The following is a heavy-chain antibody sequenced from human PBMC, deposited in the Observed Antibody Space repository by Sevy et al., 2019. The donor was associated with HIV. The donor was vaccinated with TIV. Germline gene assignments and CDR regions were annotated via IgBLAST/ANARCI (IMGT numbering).Heavy chain of an antibody. CDR3: ARESIGAVGDFDY. V-gene: IGHV4-59*12. D-gene: IGHD6-13*01. J-gene: IGHJ4*02. Sequence: SETLSLTCTVSGGSISNYFWSWIRQPPGKGLEWIGDIYYSGRTNYNPSLKSRVTISVDTSKNQFSLKLSSVTAADTAVYYCARESIGAVGDFDYWGQGTLVTVSS. CDR1: GGSISNYF. CDR2: IYYSGRT.